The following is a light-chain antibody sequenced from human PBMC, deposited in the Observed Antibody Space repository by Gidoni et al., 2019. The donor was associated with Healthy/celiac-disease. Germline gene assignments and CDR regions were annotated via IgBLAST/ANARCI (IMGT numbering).Light chain of an antibody. Sequence: DIQSTQSPSTLSASVGDRVTIPCRASQSISSWLAWYQQKPGKAPKLLIYKASSLESGVPSRFSGSGSGTEFTLTISSLQPDDFATYYCQQYNRYSYTFGQGTKLEIK. V-gene: IGKV1-5*03. CDR3: QQYNRYSYT. CDR2: KAS. J-gene: IGKJ2*01. CDR1: QSISSW.